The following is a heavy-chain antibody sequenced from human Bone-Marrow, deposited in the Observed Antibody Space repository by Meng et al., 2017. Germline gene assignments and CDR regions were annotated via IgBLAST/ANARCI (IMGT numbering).Heavy chain of an antibody. Sequence: QAQLVRSWAEGEEPGALVKVPCKASGYTFPDYWLHWVRRAPGQGLEWMGRINPKSGDTHYAQRFQGRVTMTGDTSISTAYMELSGLRSDDTAMYYCARDEDISAAGKLFGDYWGQGTLVTVSS. J-gene: IGHJ4*02. CDR3: ARDEDISAAGKLFGDY. V-gene: IGHV1-2*06. CDR2: INPKSGDT. CDR1: GYTFPDYW. D-gene: IGHD6-25*01.